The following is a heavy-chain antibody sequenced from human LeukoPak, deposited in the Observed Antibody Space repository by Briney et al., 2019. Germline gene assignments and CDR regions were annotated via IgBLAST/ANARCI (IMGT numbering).Heavy chain of an antibody. CDR1: DFTFSSYS. D-gene: IGHD6-25*01. V-gene: IGHV3-21*01. J-gene: IGHJ4*02. CDR2: ISSRSTYI. CDR3: ATDGGPEDY. Sequence: GGPLRLSCAASDFTFSSYSLNWVGQAPGKGLEWVSSISSRSTYIYYADSLKDRFTISRVNARNSLYLQMDSLGVEDTAVYYSATDGGPEDYWGQGTLVTVSS.